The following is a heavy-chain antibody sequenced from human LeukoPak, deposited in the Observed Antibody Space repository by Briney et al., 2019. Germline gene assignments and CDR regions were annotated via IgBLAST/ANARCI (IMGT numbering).Heavy chain of an antibody. V-gene: IGHV3-11*01. CDR1: GFTFSDYY. Sequence: GASLRLSCAASGFTFSDYYMSWIGQAPGKELEGVSYISSGGDTTYYADSVTGRFTISRDNAKNSLYLQMNSLRDDDTAIYYCATYDYGADYFDYWGQGTLVTVST. D-gene: IGHD4/OR15-4a*01. CDR3: ATYDYGADYFDY. CDR2: ISSGGDTT. J-gene: IGHJ4*02.